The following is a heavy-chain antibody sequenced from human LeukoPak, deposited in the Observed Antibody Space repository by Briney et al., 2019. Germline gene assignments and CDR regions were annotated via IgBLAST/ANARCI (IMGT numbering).Heavy chain of an antibody. CDR3: ARDKIVGPTTLDY. V-gene: IGHV3-7*01. D-gene: IGHD1-26*01. J-gene: IGHJ4*02. CDR2: IKQDGYEK. CDR1: GFTFSGYW. Sequence: GGSLRLSRAASGFTFSGYWMSWVRQTPEKGLEWVANIKQDGYEKYYVDSVKGRFTISRDNAKNSLYLQMNSLRADDTAIYYCARDKIVGPTTLDYWGQGTLVTVSS.